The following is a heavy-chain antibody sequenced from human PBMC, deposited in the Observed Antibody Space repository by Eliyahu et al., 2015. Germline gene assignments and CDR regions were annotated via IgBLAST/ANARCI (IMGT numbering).Heavy chain of an antibody. V-gene: IGHV4-59*13. CDR2: IYYSGST. J-gene: IGHJ4*02. CDR1: GASINSYY. CDR3: ARDSSGWYGAIDY. D-gene: IGHD6-19*01. Sequence: PGLVKPSETLSLTCTVSGASINSYYWSWIRQPPGKGLEWIGYIYYSGSTNYNPSLKSRATISVDTSKNQFSLKLSSVTAADTAVYYCARDSSGWYGAIDYWGQGTLVTVSS.